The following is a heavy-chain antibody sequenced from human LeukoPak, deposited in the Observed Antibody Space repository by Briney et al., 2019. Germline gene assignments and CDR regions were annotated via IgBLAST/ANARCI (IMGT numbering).Heavy chain of an antibody. Sequence: PSETLSLTRTVSGYSISSGYYWGWIRQPPGKGLEWIGSIYHSGSTYYNPSLKSRVTISVDTSKNQFSLKLSSVTAADTAVYYCARGGSDYFDYWGQGTLVTVSS. V-gene: IGHV4-38-2*02. CDR2: IYHSGST. CDR3: ARGGSDYFDY. J-gene: IGHJ4*02. D-gene: IGHD3-16*01. CDR1: GYSISSGYY.